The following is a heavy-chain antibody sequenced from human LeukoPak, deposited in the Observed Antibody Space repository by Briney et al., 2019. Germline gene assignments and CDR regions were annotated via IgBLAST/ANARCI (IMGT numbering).Heavy chain of an antibody. J-gene: IGHJ6*02. V-gene: IGHV4-61*01. CDR2: IYYSGST. D-gene: IGHD3-3*01. Sequence: PSETLSLTCTVSGDSISSGNYYWSWIRQPPGKGLEWIGYIYYSGSTNYNPSLKSRVTISVDTSKNQSSLKLSSVTAADTAVYYCARAGYDFWSGPYGMDVWGQGTTVTVSS. CDR3: ARAGYDFWSGPYGMDV. CDR1: GDSISSGNYY.